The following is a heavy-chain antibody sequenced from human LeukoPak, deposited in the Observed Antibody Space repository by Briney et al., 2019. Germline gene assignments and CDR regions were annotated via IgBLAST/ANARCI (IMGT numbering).Heavy chain of an antibody. V-gene: IGHV3-33*08. D-gene: IGHD1-20*01. CDR1: EFTFSSYV. Sequence: GRSLRLSCAASEFTFSSYVMHWVRQAPGKGLEWVAFIRYDGSNKYYADSVKGRFTISRDNSKNTLYLQMNSLRAEDTAVYYCAREYNWNDAFFDYWGQGTLVTVSS. J-gene: IGHJ4*02. CDR2: IRYDGSNK. CDR3: AREYNWNDAFFDY.